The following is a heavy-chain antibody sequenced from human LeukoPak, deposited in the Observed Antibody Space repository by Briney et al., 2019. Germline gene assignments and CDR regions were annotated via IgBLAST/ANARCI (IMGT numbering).Heavy chain of an antibody. Sequence: GASVKVSCKGSGYTFTKYGITWVRQAAGQGLAGVGWISTYNGNTNYAQKLQGRVTMTTDPSTSTAYMELRSLISDDAAVYYCARGDDYGDYWGLYWGQGTLVPVSS. CDR2: ISTYNGNT. D-gene: IGHD4-17*01. J-gene: IGHJ4*02. CDR1: GYTFTKYG. CDR3: ARGDDYGDYWGLY. V-gene: IGHV1-18*01.